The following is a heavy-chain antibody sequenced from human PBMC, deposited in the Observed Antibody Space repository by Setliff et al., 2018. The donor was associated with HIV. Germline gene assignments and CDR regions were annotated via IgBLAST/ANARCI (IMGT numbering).Heavy chain of an antibody. Sequence: PGGSLRLSCTASGFMFNKNYMSWVRQAPGKGLEWVANINEDGSEKYYVDSVKGRFTISRDNAENSLSLQMSSLRGEDTAVYYCALLWPFDYWGQGALVTVSS. CDR3: ALLWPFDY. CDR1: GFMFNKNY. J-gene: IGHJ4*02. CDR2: INEDGSEK. V-gene: IGHV3-7*03. D-gene: IGHD3-10*01.